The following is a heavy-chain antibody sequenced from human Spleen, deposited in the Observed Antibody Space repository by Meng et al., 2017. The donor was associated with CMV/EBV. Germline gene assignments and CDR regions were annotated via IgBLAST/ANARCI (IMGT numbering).Heavy chain of an antibody. D-gene: IGHD6-25*01. Sequence: GSLKISCAASGFTFTSYWMSWVRQAPGKGLEWVANIKQDGSEKYYVDSVKGRFTISRDNAKNSLYLQMNSLRAEDTAVYYCARVAAAGRGLDLWGQGTTVTVSS. CDR2: IKQDGSEK. J-gene: IGHJ6*02. CDR3: ARVAAAGRGLDL. CDR1: GFTFTSYW. V-gene: IGHV3-7*04.